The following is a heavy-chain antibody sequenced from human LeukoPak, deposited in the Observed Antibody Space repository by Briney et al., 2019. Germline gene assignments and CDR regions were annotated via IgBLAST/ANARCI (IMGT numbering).Heavy chain of an antibody. Sequence: SETLSLTCTVSGGSISSGGYYWSWIRQPPGKGLEWIGNICQSGSTYYNPSLKSRVILSLDTSKNQFSLRLTSVTAADTAVYYCARXCCYFDSGXNXXWFDPWGQGTLVTVAS. CDR3: ARXCCYFDSGXNXXWFDP. D-gene: IGHD3-10*01. CDR2: ICQSGST. V-gene: IGHV4-61*08. CDR1: GGSISSGGYY. J-gene: IGHJ5*02.